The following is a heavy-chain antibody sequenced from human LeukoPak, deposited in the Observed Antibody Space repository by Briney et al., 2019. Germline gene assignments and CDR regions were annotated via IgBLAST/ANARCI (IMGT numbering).Heavy chain of an antibody. Sequence: GGSLRLSCAASGFTFSSYAMAWVRQAPGKGLEWVTTISGSSGSTYYADSVKGRFTISRDNSKNTLYLQMGSLRAEDTAVYYCAKDPYYDSSGYYYDGDFDYWGQGTLVTVSS. CDR1: GFTFSSYA. J-gene: IGHJ4*02. V-gene: IGHV3-23*01. CDR3: AKDPYYDSSGYYYDGDFDY. D-gene: IGHD3-22*01. CDR2: ISGSSGST.